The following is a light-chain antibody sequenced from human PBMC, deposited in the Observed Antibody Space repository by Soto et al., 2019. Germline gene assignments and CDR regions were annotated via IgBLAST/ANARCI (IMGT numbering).Light chain of an antibody. CDR2: EVT. CDR1: SSDIGTYNY. Sequence: SVLTQPASVSGSPGQSITISCTGTSSDIGTYNYDSWYQHHPGKAPKLMIYEVTHRPSGVSNRFSGSKSGSTASLTISGLQAEDEADYYCSSYISSSPPSVFGGGTKLTVL. J-gene: IGLJ3*02. V-gene: IGLV2-14*01. CDR3: SSYISSSPPSV.